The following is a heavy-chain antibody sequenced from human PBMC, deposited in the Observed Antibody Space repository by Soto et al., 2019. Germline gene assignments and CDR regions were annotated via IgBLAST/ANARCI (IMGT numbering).Heavy chain of an antibody. V-gene: IGHV3-23*01. CDR2: ISGSGGST. Sequence: HLLESGGGLIQPGGSLTLSCAASGFTFKSYTMSWVRQAPGKGLEWVSAISGSGGSTYYTDSVKGRFTISRDNSKNILYLEMNSLRVEDTAVYYCVKDPDPGTMIHAGDDFWGQGTLVTVSS. CDR1: GFTFKSYT. J-gene: IGHJ4*02. D-gene: IGHD3-22*01. CDR3: VKDPDPGTMIHAGDDF.